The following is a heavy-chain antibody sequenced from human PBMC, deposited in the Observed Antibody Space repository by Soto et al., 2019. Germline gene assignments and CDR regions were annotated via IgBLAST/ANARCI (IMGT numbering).Heavy chain of an antibody. CDR3: ARNILGGPTDF. V-gene: IGHV4-59*08. D-gene: IGHD3-16*01. CDR2: IYYSGST. Sequence: SETLSLTCTVSGGSISSYYWSWIRQPPGKGLEWIGYIYYSGSTNYNPSLKSRVTISVDTSKNQFSLKLSSLKSEDTALYYCARNILGGPTDFWGPGTLVTVSS. CDR1: GGSISSYY. J-gene: IGHJ4*02.